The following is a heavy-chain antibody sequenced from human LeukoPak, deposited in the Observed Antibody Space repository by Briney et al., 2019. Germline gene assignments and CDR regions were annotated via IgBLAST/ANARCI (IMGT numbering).Heavy chain of an antibody. J-gene: IGHJ4*02. D-gene: IGHD3-22*01. CDR3: ARPQIVVGYFDY. CDR2: ISSSGSTI. V-gene: IGHV3-48*03. Sequence: GGSLRLSCAASGFTFSSYEMNWVRQAPGKGLEWVSYISSSGSTIYYADSVKGRFTISRGNAKNSLYLQMNSLRAEDTAVYYCARPQIVVGYFDYWGQGTLVTVSS. CDR1: GFTFSSYE.